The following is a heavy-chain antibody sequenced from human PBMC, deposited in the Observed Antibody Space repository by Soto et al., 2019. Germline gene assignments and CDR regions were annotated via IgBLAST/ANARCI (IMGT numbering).Heavy chain of an antibody. CDR3: AKAGGGTFDYGVDV. CDR2: ITTSGSST. CDR1: VFTFINYV. J-gene: IGHJ6*02. Sequence: PGWSLRLSCASSVFTFINYVMTWVRQAPGKGLEWVSAITTSGSSTYYADSVRGRFTISRDNSKNTLYLQMNSLRAEDTAVYYCAKAGGGTFDYGVDVWGQGTTVTVSS. V-gene: IGHV3-23*01. D-gene: IGHD3-16*01.